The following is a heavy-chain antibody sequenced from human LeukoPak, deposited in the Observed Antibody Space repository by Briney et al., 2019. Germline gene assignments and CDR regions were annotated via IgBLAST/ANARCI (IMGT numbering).Heavy chain of an antibody. J-gene: IGHJ4*02. CDR3: AKDNNYFDY. CDR1: GFTFSRYA. V-gene: IGHV3-30-3*02. CDR2: ISDDGSKK. Sequence: GRSLRLSCAASGFTFSRYAIHWVRQAPGKGLEWVAIISDDGSKKFYADSVRGRFTISRDDSKSTLYLEMNSLSTEDTALYYCAKDNNYFDYWGQGTLVTVSS.